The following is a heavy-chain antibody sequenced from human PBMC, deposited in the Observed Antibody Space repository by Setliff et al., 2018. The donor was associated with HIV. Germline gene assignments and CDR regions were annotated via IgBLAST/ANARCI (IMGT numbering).Heavy chain of an antibody. Sequence: ASVKVSCKASGYPFTGYYVHWVRQAPGQGLEWMGWISAYNGNTNYAQKLQGRVTMTTDTSTSTAYMELRSLRSDDSAVYYCARDLPYGDYGLWDYWGQGMLVTVSS. CDR2: ISAYNGNT. CDR3: ARDLPYGDYGLWDY. D-gene: IGHD4-17*01. V-gene: IGHV1-18*04. J-gene: IGHJ4*02. CDR1: GYPFTGYY.